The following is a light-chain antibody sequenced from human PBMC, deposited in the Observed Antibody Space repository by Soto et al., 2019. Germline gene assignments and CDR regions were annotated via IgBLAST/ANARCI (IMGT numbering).Light chain of an antibody. J-gene: IGKJ5*01. CDR2: SAS. V-gene: IGKV3-20*01. Sequence: EIVLTQSTGTLSLSPGERVTLSCRASQRVSSNYVAWYQQRPGQPPRLLIYSASRRANGIPDRFSGSGSGTDFTLTLSRLESEDFAVYYCQQYGTVPNTFGQGTRLEIK. CDR3: QQYGTVPNT. CDR1: QRVSSNY.